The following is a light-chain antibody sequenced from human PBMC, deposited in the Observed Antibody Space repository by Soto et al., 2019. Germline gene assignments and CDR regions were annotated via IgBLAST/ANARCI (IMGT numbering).Light chain of an antibody. Sequence: EIVMTQTPLSSAVTLGQPASISCRSSQSLVHNDGNTYLTWFQQRPGQPPRLLLYKISNRFSGVPDRFSGSGAGTDFTLNISRVEDEDVELYYCMQATQYPWTFGQRTKVEIK. CDR1: QSLVHNDGNTY. J-gene: IGKJ1*01. CDR3: MQATQYPWT. V-gene: IGKV2-24*01. CDR2: KIS.